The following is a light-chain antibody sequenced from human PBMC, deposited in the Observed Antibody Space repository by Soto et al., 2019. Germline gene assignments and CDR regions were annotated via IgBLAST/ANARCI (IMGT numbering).Light chain of an antibody. CDR2: WAS. V-gene: IGKV4-1*01. CDR1: QNILYSSNNKNY. Sequence: DIVMTQSPDSLAVSLGERATINCKSSQNILYSSNNKNYLAWYQQKPGQPPKLLIYWASTRESGVPDRFSGSGSGTDFTLTISSLQAEDVAVYYCQQYYSTSGTFGPGTKVYIK. J-gene: IGKJ3*01. CDR3: QQYYSTSGT.